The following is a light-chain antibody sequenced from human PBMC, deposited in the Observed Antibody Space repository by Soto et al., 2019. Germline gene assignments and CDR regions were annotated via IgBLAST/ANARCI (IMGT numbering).Light chain of an antibody. J-gene: IGKJ4*01. CDR2: GAS. CDR3: QHDNNLIAT. Sequence: EIVVTQSPAILSVSPGERVTLSCRASQSVLTNLAWYQQKLGQAPRLLIYGASTRATGVPARFSGSGSGTEFILTISSLQSEDFAVYYCQHDNNLIATVGGGTKGDI. V-gene: IGKV3-15*01. CDR1: QSVLTN.